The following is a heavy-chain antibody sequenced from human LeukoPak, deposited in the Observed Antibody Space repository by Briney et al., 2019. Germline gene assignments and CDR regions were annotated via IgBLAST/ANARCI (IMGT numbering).Heavy chain of an antibody. CDR1: GFTFSSYW. Sequence: GGSLRLSCAASGFTFSSYWMSWVRQAPGKGLEWVANIKQDGSGKYYVDSVKGRFTISGDNAKNSLYLQMNSLRAEDTAVYYCAAQYYDFWSGMYYFDYWGQGTLVTVSS. D-gene: IGHD3-3*01. J-gene: IGHJ4*02. CDR2: IKQDGSGK. CDR3: AAQYYDFWSGMYYFDY. V-gene: IGHV3-7*01.